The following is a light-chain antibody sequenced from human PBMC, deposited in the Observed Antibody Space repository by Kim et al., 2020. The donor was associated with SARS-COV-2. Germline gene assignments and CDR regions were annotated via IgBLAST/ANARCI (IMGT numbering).Light chain of an antibody. Sequence: QTATPTCTGNSNNVGNQGAAWLQQHQGHPPKLLSYRNNNRPSGISEGLSASRSGNTASLTITGLQPEDEADYYCSAWDSSLSAWVFGGGTQLTVL. CDR1: SNNVGNQG. V-gene: IGLV10-54*01. CDR2: RNN. J-gene: IGLJ3*02. CDR3: SAWDSSLSAWV.